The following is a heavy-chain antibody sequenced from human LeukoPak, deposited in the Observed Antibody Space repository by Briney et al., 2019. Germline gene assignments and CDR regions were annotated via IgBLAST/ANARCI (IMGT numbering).Heavy chain of an antibody. Sequence: GGSLRLSCVASGFNVSSTYMNWVRQAPGKGLEWVSLINSGGTTYYPDSVKGRFTISRDNSKNTLYLQMNSLRAEDTAVYYCAKVRGTMIVLRDAFDIWGQGTMVTVSS. CDR3: AKVRGTMIVLRDAFDI. D-gene: IGHD3-22*01. CDR2: INSGGTT. J-gene: IGHJ3*02. CDR1: GFNVSSTY. V-gene: IGHV3-53*01.